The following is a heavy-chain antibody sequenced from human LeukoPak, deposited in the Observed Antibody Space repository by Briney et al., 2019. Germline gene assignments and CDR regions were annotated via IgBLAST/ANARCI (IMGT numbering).Heavy chain of an antibody. CDR3: ARCIVGATTPLGGFDY. CDR1: GGTFSSYA. CDR2: IIPIFGTA. Sequence: ASVKVSCKASGGTFSSYAISWVRQAPGQGLEWMGGIIPIFGTANYAQKFQGRVTITADESTSTAYLQWSSLKASDTAMYYCARCIVGATTPLGGFDYWGQGTLVTVSS. J-gene: IGHJ4*02. V-gene: IGHV1-69*13. D-gene: IGHD1-26*01.